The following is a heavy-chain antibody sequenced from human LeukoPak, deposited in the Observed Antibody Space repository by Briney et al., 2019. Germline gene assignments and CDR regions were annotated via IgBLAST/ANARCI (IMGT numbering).Heavy chain of an antibody. Sequence: SETLSLTCAVYGGSFSGYYWSWIRQPPGKGLEWIGEINHSGSTNYNPSLKSRVTISVDTSKNQFSLKLSSVTAADTAVYYCARSRGRRITMIVVVIHDAFDIWGQGTIVTVSS. D-gene: IGHD3-22*01. CDR3: ARSRGRRITMIVVVIHDAFDI. CDR2: INHSGST. J-gene: IGHJ3*02. CDR1: GGSFSGYY. V-gene: IGHV4-34*01.